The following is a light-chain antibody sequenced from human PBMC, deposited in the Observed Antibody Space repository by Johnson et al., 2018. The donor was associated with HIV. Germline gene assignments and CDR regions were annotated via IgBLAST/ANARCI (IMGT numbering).Light chain of an antibody. CDR1: SSNIGNNY. Sequence: QSVLTQPPSVSAAPGQKVTISCSGSSSNIGNNYVSWYQQLPGTAPKLLIYDNNKRPSGIPDRFSGSKSGTSATLGITGLQTGAEADYYCGTWDSSPSAFFGTGTKVTVL. V-gene: IGLV1-51*01. CDR3: GTWDSSPSAF. CDR2: DNN. J-gene: IGLJ1*01.